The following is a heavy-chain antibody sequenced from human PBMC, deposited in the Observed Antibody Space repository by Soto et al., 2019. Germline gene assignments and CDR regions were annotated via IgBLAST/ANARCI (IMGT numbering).Heavy chain of an antibody. D-gene: IGHD5-18*01. V-gene: IGHV3-23*01. Sequence: GGSLRLSCAASGFTFSSYAMHWVRQAPGKGLEWVSGISGSGGTTYYADSVKGRFTISRDNSKNTLYLQMNSLRAEDTAVYYCEKKGGYSYGYSPRYYYGMDVWGQGTKVTVS. J-gene: IGHJ6*02. CDR2: ISGSGGTT. CDR1: GFTFSSYA. CDR3: EKKGGYSYGYSPRYYYGMDV.